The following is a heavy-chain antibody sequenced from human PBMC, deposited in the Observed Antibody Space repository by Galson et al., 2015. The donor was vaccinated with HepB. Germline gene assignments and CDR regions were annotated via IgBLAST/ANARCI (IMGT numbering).Heavy chain of an antibody. CDR3: ARDGSGYYYAFDI. CDR2: IWYDGSNK. D-gene: IGHD3-22*01. CDR1: GFTFSSYG. V-gene: IGHV3-33*01. Sequence: SLRLSCAASGFTFSSYGMHWVRQAPGKGLEWVAVIWYDGSNKYYADSVKGRFTISRDNSKNTLYLQMNSLRAEDTAVYYCARDGSGYYYAFDIWGQGTMVTVSS. J-gene: IGHJ3*02.